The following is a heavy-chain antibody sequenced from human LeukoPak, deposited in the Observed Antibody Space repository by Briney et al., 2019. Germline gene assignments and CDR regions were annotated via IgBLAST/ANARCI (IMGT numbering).Heavy chain of an antibody. CDR3: ARNPIYSGYDRAIDP. CDR2: ISSSSSYI. V-gene: IGHV3-21*01. CDR1: GLTFSSYS. J-gene: IGHJ5*02. D-gene: IGHD5-12*01. Sequence: KPGGSLRLSCAASGLTFSSYSMNWVRQAPGKGLEWVSSISSSSSYIYYADSVKGRFTISRDNAKNSLYLQMNSLRAEDTAVYYCARNPIYSGYDRAIDPWGQGTLVTVSS.